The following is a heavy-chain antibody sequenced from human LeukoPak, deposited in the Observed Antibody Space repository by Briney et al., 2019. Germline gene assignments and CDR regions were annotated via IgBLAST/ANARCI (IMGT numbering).Heavy chain of an antibody. CDR3: ARDGYRVTGYYYYMDV. CDR2: IYYGVST. Sequence: SETLSLTCTVSGDSISSSSYYWGWVRQPPGKGLEWIGSIYYGVSTYYNPSLKSRVTISVDTSKNQFSLNLRAVTAADTAVYYCARDGYRVTGYYYYMDVWGLGTTVTVSS. D-gene: IGHD5-12*01. CDR1: GDSISSSSYY. V-gene: IGHV4-39*07. J-gene: IGHJ6*03.